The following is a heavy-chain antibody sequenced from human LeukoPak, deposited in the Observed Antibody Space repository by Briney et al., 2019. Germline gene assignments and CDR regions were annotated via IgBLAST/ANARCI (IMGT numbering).Heavy chain of an antibody. J-gene: IGHJ3*02. CDR1: GFTFSSYW. V-gene: IGHV3-7*01. CDR3: ARVRSTYYYDSSGYSDAFDI. CDR2: IKQDGSEK. D-gene: IGHD3-22*01. Sequence: GGSLRLSCAASGFTFSSYWMSWVRQAPGKGLEWVANIKQDGSEKYYVDSVKGRFTISRDNAKNSLYLQMNSLRAEDTAVYYCARVRSTYYYDSSGYSDAFDIWGQGTMVTVSS.